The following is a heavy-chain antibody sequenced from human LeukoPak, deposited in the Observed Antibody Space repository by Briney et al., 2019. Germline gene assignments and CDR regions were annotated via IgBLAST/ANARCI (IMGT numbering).Heavy chain of an antibody. D-gene: IGHD3-3*01. CDR2: IYTSGST. Sequence: SETLSLTCAVSGGSISSGGYSWSWIRQPAGKGLEWIGRIYTSGSTNYNPSLKSRVTMSVDTSKNQFSLKLSSVTAADTAVYYCARVDFWSGYLDYWGQGTLVTVSS. CDR1: GGSISSGGYS. J-gene: IGHJ4*02. V-gene: IGHV4-61*02. CDR3: ARVDFWSGYLDY.